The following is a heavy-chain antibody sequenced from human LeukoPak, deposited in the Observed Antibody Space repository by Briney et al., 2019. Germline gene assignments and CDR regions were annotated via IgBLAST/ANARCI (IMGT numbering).Heavy chain of an antibody. CDR2: IIPIGGTV. CDR1: GGTFSSYA. J-gene: IGHJ3*02. CDR3: ARFIYCSTGRCDRFDTFDI. D-gene: IGHD2-15*01. V-gene: IGHV1-69*01. Sequence: SVKLSCKASGGTFSSYAINWVRQAPGQGLEWMGGIIPIGGTVNYAHTFQGRVTITADESTSTAYMQLSSLRSEDTAVYYCARFIYCSTGRCDRFDTFDIWGQGTMVTVSS.